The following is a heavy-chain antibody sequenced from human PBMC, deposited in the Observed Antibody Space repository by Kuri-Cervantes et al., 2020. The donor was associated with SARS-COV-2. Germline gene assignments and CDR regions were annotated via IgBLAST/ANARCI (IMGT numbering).Heavy chain of an antibody. V-gene: IGHV3-30-3*01. CDR2: ISYDGSNK. J-gene: IGHJ4*02. D-gene: IGHD6-13*01. CDR1: GFTFSSYA. CDR3: AREGLAAAAIFDY. Sequence: GGSLRLSCAASGFTFSSYAMHWVRQAPGKGLGWVAVISYDGSNKYYADSVKGRFTISRDNSKNTLYLQMNSLRAEDTAVYYCAREGLAAAAIFDYWGQGTLVTVSS.